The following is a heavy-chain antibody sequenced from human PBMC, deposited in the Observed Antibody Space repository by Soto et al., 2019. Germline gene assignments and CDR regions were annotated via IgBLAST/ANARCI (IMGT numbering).Heavy chain of an antibody. V-gene: IGHV3-9*01. CDR1: GFSFDDYA. J-gene: IGHJ4*02. CDR2: ITWNSGTM. CDR3: VKEAISSGSSAGRIYYFES. Sequence: VQLEESGGGLQQPGRSLRLSCTGSGFSFDDYAMHWVRQGPGKGLEWVSGITWNSGTMGDADSVKGRFIMSRDNIKNSLYLQMNSLEPEDTALYYCVKEAISSGSSAGRIYYFESWGQGTLVTVSS. D-gene: IGHD6-19*01.